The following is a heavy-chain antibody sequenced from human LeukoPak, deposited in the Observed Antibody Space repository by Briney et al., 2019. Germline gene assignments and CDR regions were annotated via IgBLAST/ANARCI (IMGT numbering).Heavy chain of an antibody. Sequence: GGSLRLSCVVSGFPFSTYNMNWVRQAPGKGLEWVSYISSSSSAVYYADSVKGRFTISRDNAENSLYLQMNSLRAEDTAVYYCARGRGGSGFYGMDVWGQGTTVTVSS. CDR2: ISSSSSAV. CDR3: ARGRGGSGFYGMDV. D-gene: IGHD3-10*01. J-gene: IGHJ6*02. CDR1: GFPFSTYN. V-gene: IGHV3-48*04.